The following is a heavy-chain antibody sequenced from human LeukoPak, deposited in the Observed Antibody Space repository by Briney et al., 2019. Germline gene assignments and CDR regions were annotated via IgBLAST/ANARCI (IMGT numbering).Heavy chain of an antibody. Sequence: GGSLRLSCAASGFTVSINYMSWVRQAPGKGLEWVSVIYSGGSTYYADSVKGRFTISRDNSKITLYLQMNSLRAEDTAVYYCARAPEYSSSGDYYYYGMDVWGQGTTVTVSS. V-gene: IGHV3-66*01. J-gene: IGHJ6*02. CDR1: GFTVSINY. D-gene: IGHD6-6*01. CDR2: IYSGGST. CDR3: ARAPEYSSSGDYYYYGMDV.